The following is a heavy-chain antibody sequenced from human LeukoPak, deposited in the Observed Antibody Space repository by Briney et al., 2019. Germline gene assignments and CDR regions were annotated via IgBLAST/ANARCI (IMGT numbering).Heavy chain of an antibody. D-gene: IGHD5-18*01. J-gene: IGHJ4*02. CDR2: ISGSGGST. CDR3: AKDQDTGGWGLSSLDY. CDR1: GFTFSSYG. Sequence: GGSLRLSCAASGFTFSSYGMSWVRQAPGKGLEWVSAISGSGGSTYYADSVKGRFTISRDNSKNTLYLQMNSLRAEDTAVYYCAKDQDTGGWGLSSLDYWGQGTLVTVSS. V-gene: IGHV3-23*01.